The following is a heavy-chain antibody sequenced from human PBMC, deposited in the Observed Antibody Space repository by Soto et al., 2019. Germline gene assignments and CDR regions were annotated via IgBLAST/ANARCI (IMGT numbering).Heavy chain of an antibody. Sequence: SETLSLTYIVSDYSISSGYHWGWIRQPPGKGLECIGTIYQSGNTYYNPSLKSRVILSIDTSKNQFSLKLSTVTAADTAVYYCVRGKVNFDYWGKGILVTVSS. J-gene: IGHJ4*02. CDR3: VRGKVNFDY. CDR2: IYQSGNT. V-gene: IGHV4-38-2*02. CDR1: DYSISSGYH.